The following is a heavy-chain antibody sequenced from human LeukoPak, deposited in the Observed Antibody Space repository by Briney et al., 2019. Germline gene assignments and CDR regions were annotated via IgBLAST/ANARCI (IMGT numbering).Heavy chain of an antibody. CDR2: IYNDGTT. J-gene: IGHJ4*02. D-gene: IGHD3-3*01. CDR1: GFTVGSNY. V-gene: IGHV3-53*01. Sequence: GGSLRLSCAASGFTVGSNYMSWVRQAPGKGLEWVSVIYNDGTTYYADSVKGRFTISRDNSKNTLYLQMNSLGAEDTAVYYCARGYDDSGAFDYWGQGTLVTVSS. CDR3: ARGYDDSGAFDY.